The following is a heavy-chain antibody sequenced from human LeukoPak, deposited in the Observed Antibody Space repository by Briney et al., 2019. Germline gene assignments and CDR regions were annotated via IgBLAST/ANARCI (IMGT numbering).Heavy chain of an antibody. CDR1: GFTASSNY. CDR2: IYSGGST. Sequence: GGSLRLSCAASGFTASSNYMSWVRQAPGKGLERGSVIYSGGSTYYADSVKGRFTISRDNSKNTLCLQMNSLRAEDTSVYYCAKDLGDSGPTPDSDYWGQGTLVTVSS. CDR3: AKDLGDSGPTPDSDY. D-gene: IGHD1-26*01. J-gene: IGHJ4*02. V-gene: IGHV3-53*05.